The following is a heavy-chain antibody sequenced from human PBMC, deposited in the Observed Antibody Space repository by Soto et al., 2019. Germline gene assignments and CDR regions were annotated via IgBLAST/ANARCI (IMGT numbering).Heavy chain of an antibody. V-gene: IGHV4-4*07. D-gene: IGHD1-7*01. Sequence: SETLSLTCKVSGGSITSYRWSWIRQSAEKGLEWIGRINTSGNTHYNPSLKSRVTVSIDTSQNQFFLTVTSVTAADSAVYYCARESGDNWDYEAYWGQGTPVTVS. CDR3: ARESGDNWDYEAY. CDR2: INTSGNT. J-gene: IGHJ4*02. CDR1: GGSITSYR.